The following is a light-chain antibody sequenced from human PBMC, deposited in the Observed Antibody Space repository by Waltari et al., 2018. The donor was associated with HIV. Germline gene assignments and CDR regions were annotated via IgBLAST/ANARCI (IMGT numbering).Light chain of an antibody. CDR1: SSDVGYCNY. J-gene: IGLJ1*01. Sequence: QSALTQPASVSGSPGQSITISCTGTSSDVGYCNYVSWYQQHPGKAPKLIFYEVNNRPSGVSNLFSGSKSGYTASLTISGLRAEDEADYYCNSFSTSSTYVFGTGTRVTVL. CDR3: NSFSTSSTYV. V-gene: IGLV2-14*01. CDR2: EVN.